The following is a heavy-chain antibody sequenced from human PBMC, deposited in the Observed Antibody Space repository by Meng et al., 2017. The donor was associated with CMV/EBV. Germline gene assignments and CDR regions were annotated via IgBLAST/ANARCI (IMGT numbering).Heavy chain of an antibody. CDR1: GGTFSSYA. J-gene: IGHJ6*02. V-gene: IGHV1-69*05. CDR3: ASSHSSYGTKPPYYYGMDV. Sequence: SVKVSCKASGGTFSSYAISWVRQAPGQGLEWMGGIIPIFGTANYAQKFQGRVTITTDESTSTAYMELSNLRSEDTAVYYCASSHSSYGTKPPYYYGMDVWGQGTTVTVSS. D-gene: IGHD1-1*01. CDR2: IIPIFGTA.